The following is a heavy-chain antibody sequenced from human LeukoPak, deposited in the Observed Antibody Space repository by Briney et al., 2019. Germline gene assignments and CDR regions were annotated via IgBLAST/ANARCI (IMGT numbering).Heavy chain of an antibody. CDR3: ARGNQLPLSMDV. CDR2: ISSSSSYI. Sequence: KPGGSLRLSCAASGFTFSSYSMNWVRQAPGKGLEWASSISSSSSYIYYADSVKGRFTISRDNAKNSLYLQMNSLRAEDTAVYYCARGNQLPLSMDVWGKGTTVTVSS. J-gene: IGHJ6*03. V-gene: IGHV3-21*01. CDR1: GFTFSSYS. D-gene: IGHD2-2*01.